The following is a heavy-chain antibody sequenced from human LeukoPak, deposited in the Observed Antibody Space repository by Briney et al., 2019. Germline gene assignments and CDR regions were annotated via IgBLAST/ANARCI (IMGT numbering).Heavy chain of an antibody. CDR1: GFTFSSYG. D-gene: IGHD5-18*01. V-gene: IGHV3-30*03. CDR3: ARDEGYSYGTYWYFDL. J-gene: IGHJ2*01. Sequence: PGGSLRLSCAASGFTFSSYGMHWVRQAPGKGLGWVAVISYDGSNKYYADSVKGRFTISRDNSKNTLYLQMNSLRAEDTAVYYCARDEGYSYGTYWYFDLWGCGTLVTVSS. CDR2: ISYDGSNK.